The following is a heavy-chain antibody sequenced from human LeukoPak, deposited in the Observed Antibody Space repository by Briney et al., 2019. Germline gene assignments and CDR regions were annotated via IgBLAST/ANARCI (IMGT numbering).Heavy chain of an antibody. D-gene: IGHD6-19*01. CDR3: ARSSLAVAGSVFDY. CDR1: VYIFTSYV. Sequence: GSSVNVSFMASVYIFTSYVISGVRQAPGQGRDCMGWIRNYNGTTHYEPKLQGRVTMTTDKYTSTAYIELRSMRSDDTAVYYCARSSLAVAGSVFDYWGQGTLVTVSS. J-gene: IGHJ4*02. V-gene: IGHV1-18*01. CDR2: IRNYNGTT.